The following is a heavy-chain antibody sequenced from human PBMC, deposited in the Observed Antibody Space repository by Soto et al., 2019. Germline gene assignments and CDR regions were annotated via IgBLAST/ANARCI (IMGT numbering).Heavy chain of an antibody. Sequence: SETLSLTCTVSGGSISSYYWSWIRQPPGKGLEWIGYIYYSGSTNYNPSLKSRVTISVDTSKNQFSLKLSSVTAADTAVYYCARVPELPHIGWYYYYGMDVWGQGTTVTVSS. J-gene: IGHJ6*02. CDR2: IYYSGST. D-gene: IGHD1-26*01. V-gene: IGHV4-59*01. CDR1: GGSISSYY. CDR3: ARVPELPHIGWYYYYGMDV.